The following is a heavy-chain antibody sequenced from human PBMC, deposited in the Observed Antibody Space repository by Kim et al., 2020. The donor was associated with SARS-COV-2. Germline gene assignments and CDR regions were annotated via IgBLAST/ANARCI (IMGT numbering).Heavy chain of an antibody. CDR2: IRSKAYGGTT. V-gene: IGHV3-49*04. Sequence: GRSLRLSCTASGFTFGDYAMSWVRQAPGKGLEWVGFIRSKAYGGTTEYAASVKGRFTISGDDSKSIAYLQMNSLKTEDTAVYYCTSLWEPGVDYWGQGTLVTVSS. CDR1: GFTFGDYA. J-gene: IGHJ4*02. D-gene: IGHD1-26*01. CDR3: TSLWEPGVDY.